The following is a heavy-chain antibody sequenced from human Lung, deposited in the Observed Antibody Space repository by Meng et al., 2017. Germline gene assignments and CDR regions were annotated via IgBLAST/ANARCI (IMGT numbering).Heavy chain of an antibody. V-gene: IGHV4-59*08. Sequence: QVLLDEAGPGLGKPSATLSLPCAVSGGSSSSYYWSWIWQPPGKGLEWIVYIYYSGSTTYKPSLKSRVTISVDTSKNQFSLNPSSGTAADTAVYYCARGGWSLDYWGQGTLVTVSS. D-gene: IGHD2-15*01. CDR1: GGSSSSYY. J-gene: IGHJ4*02. CDR2: IYYSGST. CDR3: ARGGWSLDY.